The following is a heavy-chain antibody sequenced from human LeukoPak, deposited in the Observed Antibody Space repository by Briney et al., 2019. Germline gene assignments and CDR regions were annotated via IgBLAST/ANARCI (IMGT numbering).Heavy chain of an antibody. CDR1: GYTFTGYY. V-gene: IGHV1-2*02. CDR3: ARLGAGTTKYAFDI. D-gene: IGHD1-7*01. CDR2: INPNSGGT. Sequence: ASVKVSCKASGYTFTGYYMHWVRQAPGQGLEWMGWINPNSGGTNYAQKFQGRVTMTRDTSISTAYMELSRLRSDDTAVYYCARLGAGTTKYAFDIWGQGTMVTVSS. J-gene: IGHJ3*02.